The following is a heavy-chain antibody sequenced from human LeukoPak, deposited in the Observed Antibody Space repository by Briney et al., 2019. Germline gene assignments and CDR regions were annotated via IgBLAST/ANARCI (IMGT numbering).Heavy chain of an antibody. CDR1: AFTVSSYA. J-gene: IGHJ4*02. D-gene: IGHD4-23*01. Sequence: GGSLRLSCAASAFTVSSYAMSWVRQAPGKGLEWVSSISGSGGRSYYADSVKGRFTISRDNSKNTLYLQMNSLRAEDTAVYYCAKHMTTVVPEGDYWGQGTLVTVSS. CDR3: AKHMTTVVPEGDY. CDR2: ISGSGGRS. V-gene: IGHV3-23*01.